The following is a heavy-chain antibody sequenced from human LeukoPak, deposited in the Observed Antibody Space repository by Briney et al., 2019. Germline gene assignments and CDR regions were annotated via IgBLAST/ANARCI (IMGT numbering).Heavy chain of an antibody. CDR3: ARGFGGSGSYPFDY. V-gene: IGHV1-46*01. CDR1: GYTFTSFY. D-gene: IGHD3-10*01. Sequence: ASVKVSCKASGYTFTSFYIYWVRQAPGQGLEWMGIINPSGSSTNYAQKFQGRVTMTRDTSTSTVYMELSSLRSEDTAVYYCARGFGGSGSYPFDYWGQGTLVTVSS. J-gene: IGHJ4*02. CDR2: INPSGSST.